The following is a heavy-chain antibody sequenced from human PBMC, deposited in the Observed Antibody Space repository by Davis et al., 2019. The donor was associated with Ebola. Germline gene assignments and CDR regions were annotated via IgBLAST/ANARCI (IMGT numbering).Heavy chain of an antibody. J-gene: IGHJ5*02. D-gene: IGHD3-22*01. CDR2: ISVYNGNT. CDR3: ARVATMIATFGWFDP. V-gene: IGHV1-18*01. CDR1: GYTFTSYG. Sequence: AASVKVSCKASGYTFTSYGISWVRQAPGQGLEWMGWISVYNGNTNYAQKLQGRVTMTTDTSTSTAYMELRSLRSDDTAVYYCARVATMIATFGWFDPWGQGTLVTVSS.